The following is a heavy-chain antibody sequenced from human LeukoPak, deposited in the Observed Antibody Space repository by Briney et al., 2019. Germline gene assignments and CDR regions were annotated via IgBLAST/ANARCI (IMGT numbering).Heavy chain of an antibody. V-gene: IGHV3-64*01. D-gene: IGHD6-13*01. CDR2: ITSNGGST. J-gene: IGHJ4*02. Sequence: YPGGSLRLSCAASGFTFNSYGIHWVRQAPGKGLEYVAGITSNGGSTHHSNSVKGRFTISRDNSKNTLYLRMGSLRAEDTAVYYCARVEEAAAFNPWGQGTLVTVSS. CDR3: ARVEEAAAFNP. CDR1: GFTFNSYG.